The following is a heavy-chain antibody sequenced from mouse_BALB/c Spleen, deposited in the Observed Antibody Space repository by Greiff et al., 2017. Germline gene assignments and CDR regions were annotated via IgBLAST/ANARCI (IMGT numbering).Heavy chain of an antibody. V-gene: IGHV1-63*02. J-gene: IGHJ4*01. CDR2: IYPGGGYT. CDR3: ARPITTVGGYAMDY. CDR1: GYTFTNYW. Sequence: VKVVESGAELVRPGTSVKISCKASGYTFTNYWLGWVKQRPGHGLEWIGDIYPGGGYTNYNEKFKGKATLTADTSSSTAYMQLSSLTSEDSAVYFCARPITTVGGYAMDYWGQGTSVTVSS. D-gene: IGHD1-1*01.